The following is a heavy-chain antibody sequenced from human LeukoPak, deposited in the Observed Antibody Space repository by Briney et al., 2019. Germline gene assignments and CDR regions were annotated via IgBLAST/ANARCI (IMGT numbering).Heavy chain of an antibody. V-gene: IGHV3-9*01. CDR2: ISYNSNRI. Sequence: GRSLRLSCAASGFTFDDYAMHWVRQAPGKGLEWVSGISYNSNRIDYADSVKGRFTISRDNAKSSLYPQMNGLTTEDTAFYYCAKVGHQWGEYDHWGQGVLVTVSS. CDR3: AKVGHQWGEYDH. CDR1: GFTFDDYA. D-gene: IGHD3-10*01. J-gene: IGHJ4*02.